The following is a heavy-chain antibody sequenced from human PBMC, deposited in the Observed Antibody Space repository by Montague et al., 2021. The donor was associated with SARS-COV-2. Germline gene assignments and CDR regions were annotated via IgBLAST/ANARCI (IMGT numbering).Heavy chain of an antibody. Sequence: ETLSLTCTVSGGSISSYYWSWIRQPPGKGLEWIGYIYYSGRTNYNPSLKSRVTISVDTSKNQFSLKLSSVTAADTAVYYCARGGGSGYRYYFDYWGQGSLVTVSS. D-gene: IGHD3-3*01. J-gene: IGHJ4*02. V-gene: IGHV4-59*01. CDR3: ARGGGSGYRYYFDY. CDR2: IYYSGRT. CDR1: GGSISSYY.